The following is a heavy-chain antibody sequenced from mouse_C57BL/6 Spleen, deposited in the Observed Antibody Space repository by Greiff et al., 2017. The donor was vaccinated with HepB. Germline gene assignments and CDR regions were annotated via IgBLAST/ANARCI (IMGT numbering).Heavy chain of an antibody. CDR3: AIPDGSYAMDY. D-gene: IGHD2-3*01. V-gene: IGHV1-74*01. CDR1: GYTFTSYW. J-gene: IGHJ4*01. Sequence: QVQLKESGAELVKPGASVKVSCTASGYTFTSYWMHWVKQSPGQGLEWIGRIHPSDSDTNYNQKFQGKATLTVNNSSSTAYMQLSSLTSEDSAVYYCAIPDGSYAMDYWGQGTSVTVSS. CDR2: IHPSDSDT.